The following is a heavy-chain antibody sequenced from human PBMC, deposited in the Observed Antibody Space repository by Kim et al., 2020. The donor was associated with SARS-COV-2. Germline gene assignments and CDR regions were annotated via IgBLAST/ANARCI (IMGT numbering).Heavy chain of an antibody. J-gene: IGHJ5*02. CDR2: IYYSGST. CDR1: GGSISSSSYY. CDR3: ARDRPAADNNWFDP. D-gene: IGHD6-13*01. Sequence: SETLSLTCTVSGGSISSSSYYWGWIRQPPGKGLEWIGSIYYSGSTYYNPSLKSRVTISVDTSKNQFSLKLSSVTAADTAVYYCARDRPAADNNWFDPWGQGTLVTVSS. V-gene: IGHV4-39*07.